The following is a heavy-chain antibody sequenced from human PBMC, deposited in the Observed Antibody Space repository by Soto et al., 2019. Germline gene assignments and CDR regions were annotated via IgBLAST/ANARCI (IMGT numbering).Heavy chain of an antibody. J-gene: IGHJ6*02. D-gene: IGHD2-8*01. Sequence: ASVKVSCKASGYSFTEYHIHWVRQAPGQGLEWLGRINPKSGGTSTAQKFQGWVTMTTYTSISTASMELTRLTSDDTAIYYCARGDSTDCSNGVCSFFYNHDMDVWGQGTPVTVSS. CDR1: GYSFTEYH. CDR3: ARGDSTDCSNGVCSFFYNHDMDV. V-gene: IGHV1-2*04. CDR2: INPKSGGT.